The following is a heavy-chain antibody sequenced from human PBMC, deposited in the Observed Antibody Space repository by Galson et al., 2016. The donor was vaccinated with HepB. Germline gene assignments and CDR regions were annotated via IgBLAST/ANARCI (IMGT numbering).Heavy chain of an antibody. CDR1: GFTFSSYG. Sequence: SLRLSCAASGFTFSSYGMHWVRRAPGKGLEWVALIWHDGSNKYYVDSVKGRFTISRDNSRDTLYLQMDSLRAEDTAVYYCARGEEEAAMEPFDYWGRGTLVTVSS. V-gene: IGHV3-33*01. D-gene: IGHD5-18*01. CDR2: IWHDGSNK. J-gene: IGHJ4*02. CDR3: ARGEEEAAMEPFDY.